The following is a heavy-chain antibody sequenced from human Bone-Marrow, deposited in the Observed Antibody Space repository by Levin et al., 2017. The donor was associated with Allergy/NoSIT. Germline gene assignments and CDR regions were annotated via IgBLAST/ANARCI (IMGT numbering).Heavy chain of an antibody. CDR3: VTGGAFYYAH. CDR1: GFTFTRYG. D-gene: IGHD3-22*01. Sequence: PGGSLRLSCSASGFTFTRYGMHWVRQAPGTGREFVAAVSGDGRVTDYADSVKGRFIISRDNSKNMMYVQMSSLRPEDTAVYYCVTGGAFYYAHWGQGILVTVSS. CDR2: VSGDGRVT. V-gene: IGHV3-64*05. J-gene: IGHJ4*02.